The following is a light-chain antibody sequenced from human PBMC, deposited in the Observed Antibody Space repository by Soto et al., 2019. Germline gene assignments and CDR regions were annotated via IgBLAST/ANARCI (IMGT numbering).Light chain of an antibody. CDR2: EVS. CDR3: SSYTSSSTLDV. V-gene: IGLV2-14*01. CDR1: SSDVGGYNY. J-gene: IGLJ1*01. Sequence: QSVLTQPASVSGSPGQSITISCTGTSSDVGGYNYVSWYQQHPGKAPKLMIYEVSNRPSGVSNRFSGSKSGNTASLTISGLQAVDEADYYCSSYTSSSTLDVFGTGTNVTVL.